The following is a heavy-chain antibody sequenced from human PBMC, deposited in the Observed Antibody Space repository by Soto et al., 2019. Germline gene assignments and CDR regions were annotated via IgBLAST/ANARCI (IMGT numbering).Heavy chain of an antibody. J-gene: IGHJ4*02. Sequence: SETLSLTCAVSGGSISTSNWWNWVRQPPGKGLEWIGQIFHSGSTNYNPSLKSRVTISLDKSKNQFSLKLSSVTAADTAVYYCASLGTTLTLFDYWGQGTLVIVSS. CDR2: IFHSGST. V-gene: IGHV4-4*02. D-gene: IGHD4-4*01. CDR1: GGSISTSNW. CDR3: ASLGTTLTLFDY.